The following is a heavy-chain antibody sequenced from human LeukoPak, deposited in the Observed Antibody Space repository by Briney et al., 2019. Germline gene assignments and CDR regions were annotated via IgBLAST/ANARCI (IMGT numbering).Heavy chain of an antibody. CDR3: ARAPSYSSSWYVDAFDI. CDR2: ISAYNGNT. D-gene: IGHD6-13*01. V-gene: IGHV1-18*01. CDR1: GYTFTSYG. J-gene: IGHJ3*02. Sequence: ASVKVSCKASGYTFTSYGICWVRQAPGQGLEWMGWISAYNGNTNYAQKLQGRVTMTTDTSTSTAYMELRSLRSDDTAVYYCARAPSYSSSWYVDAFDIWGQGTMVTVSS.